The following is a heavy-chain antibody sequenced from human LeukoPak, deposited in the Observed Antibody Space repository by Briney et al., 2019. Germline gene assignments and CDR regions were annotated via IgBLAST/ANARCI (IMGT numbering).Heavy chain of an antibody. J-gene: IGHJ4*01. Sequence: SETLSLTCTVSGGSITNTNYYWGWIRQPPGKGLEWIGSVYYSGTTFYNPSLKSRVTISVDTSKNQFSLKLSSVTAADTALYYCARHSVSGRTYF. CDR3: ARHSVSGRTYF. CDR2: VYYSGTT. V-gene: IGHV4-39*01. D-gene: IGHD3-10*01. CDR1: GGSITNTNYY.